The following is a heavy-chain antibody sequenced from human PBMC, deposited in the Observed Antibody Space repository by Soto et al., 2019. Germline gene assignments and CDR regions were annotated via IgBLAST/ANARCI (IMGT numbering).Heavy chain of an antibody. Sequence: SETLSLTCTVSGGSISSYYWSWIRQPPGKGLEWIGYIYYSGSTNYNPSLKSRVTISVDTSKNQFSLKLSSLTAADTAVYYCARDYRRYYGMDVWGQGXTVTVYS. D-gene: IGHD3-16*02. CDR1: GGSISSYY. CDR3: ARDYRRYYGMDV. CDR2: IYYSGST. V-gene: IGHV4-59*01. J-gene: IGHJ6*02.